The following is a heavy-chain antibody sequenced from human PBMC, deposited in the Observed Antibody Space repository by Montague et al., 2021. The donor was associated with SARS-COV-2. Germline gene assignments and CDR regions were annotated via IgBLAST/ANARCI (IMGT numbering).Heavy chain of an antibody. J-gene: IGHJ4*02. D-gene: IGHD2-15*01. CDR3: ASPGGYCSGGSCYYVY. V-gene: IGHV4-59*01. CDR1: GGSISSYY. CDR2: IYYSGSS. Sequence: SETLSLTCTVSGGSISSYYWSWIRQPPGKGLERIGYIYYSGSSNYNPSLKSRVTISIDTSKNQFSLNLNSVTAADGAVYYCASPGGYCSGGSCYYVYWGQGTLVTVSS.